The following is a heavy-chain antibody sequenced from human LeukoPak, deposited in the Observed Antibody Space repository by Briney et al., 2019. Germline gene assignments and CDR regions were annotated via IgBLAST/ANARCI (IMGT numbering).Heavy chain of an antibody. CDR2: IIPIFGTA. J-gene: IGHJ5*02. CDR3: ARNHYYDSGTYARMHIRFDP. D-gene: IGHD3-10*01. CDR1: GGTFSSYA. V-gene: IGHV1-69*06. Sequence: EASVKVSCKASGGTFSSYAISWVRQAPGQGLEWLGWIIPIFGTANYAQKFQGRVTFTADKSTSTGYMELSSLRSEDTAVYYCARNHYYDSGTYARMHIRFDPWGQGTLVTVSS.